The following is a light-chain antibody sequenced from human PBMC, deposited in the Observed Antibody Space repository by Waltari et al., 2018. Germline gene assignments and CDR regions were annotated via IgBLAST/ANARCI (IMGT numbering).Light chain of an antibody. CDR1: GSDIGGSNL. Sequence: QSALTQPASVSGSPGQSITISCTGSGSDIGGSNLVSWYQQHPGTAPKLMIYAVTKRPSGVSIRFSGSKSGNTAALTISGLQAEDEGDYFCCSHAGSETYVVFGGGTKLTVL. CDR2: AVT. J-gene: IGLJ2*01. V-gene: IGLV2-23*02. CDR3: CSHAGSETYVV.